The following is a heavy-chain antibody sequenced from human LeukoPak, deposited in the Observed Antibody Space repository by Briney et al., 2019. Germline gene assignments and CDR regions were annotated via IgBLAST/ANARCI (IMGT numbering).Heavy chain of an antibody. CDR3: ARTTEGYCSSASCFGFSYSYYMDV. CDR2: FYTSGST. Sequence: SQTLSLTCTVSGGSISIGTYYWSWIRQPAGKGLEWIGRFYTSGSTNYNPSLKSRVTISVDTSKNQFSLKLSSVIAADTAVYYCARTTEGYCSSASCFGFSYSYYMDVWGKGTTVTISS. V-gene: IGHV4-61*02. CDR1: GGSISIGTYY. D-gene: IGHD2-2*01. J-gene: IGHJ6*03.